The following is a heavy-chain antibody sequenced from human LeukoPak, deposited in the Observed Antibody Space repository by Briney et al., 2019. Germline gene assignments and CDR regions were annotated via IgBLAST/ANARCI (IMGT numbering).Heavy chain of an antibody. V-gene: IGHV3-48*04. D-gene: IGHD3-16*01. CDR1: GFTFNNYA. CDR3: ATRWGSEVDY. J-gene: IGHJ4*02. CDR2: ISSSSTTI. Sequence: GGSLTLSCAASGFTFNNYAMNWVRQAPGKGLEWVSYISSSSTTIYYADSVKGHFTISRDNARNSLYLQMNSLRVEDTAVYYCATRWGSEVDYWGQGTLVTVSS.